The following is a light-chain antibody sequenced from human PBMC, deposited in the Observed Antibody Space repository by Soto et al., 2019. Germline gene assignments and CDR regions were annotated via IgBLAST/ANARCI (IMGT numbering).Light chain of an antibody. J-gene: IGKJ4*01. Sequence: EIVLTHSPGTLSLSPGERATLSCRASQSVSSTYLAWYQQKPGQAPGLLLYGASNRASGIPDRFAGSGSGKYLTLTTSRLEPEDFAVDYCQQYGSSQPTVGGGTKVDIK. V-gene: IGKV3-20*01. CDR1: QSVSSTY. CDR3: QQYGSSQPT. CDR2: GAS.